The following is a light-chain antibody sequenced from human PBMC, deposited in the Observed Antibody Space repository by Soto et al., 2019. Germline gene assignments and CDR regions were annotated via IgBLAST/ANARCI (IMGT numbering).Light chain of an antibody. J-gene: IGKJ4*01. CDR1: RSVSSN. CDR3: QQYNEWPLT. V-gene: IGKV3-15*01. Sequence: EIVMTQSPATLSVSPGERATLSCRARRSVSSNLAWYQQKPGQAPRLLIYDASIRATGIPARFSGSGSGTEFTLTISSLQSEDSEVYYCQQYNEWPLTLGGGTKVDI. CDR2: DAS.